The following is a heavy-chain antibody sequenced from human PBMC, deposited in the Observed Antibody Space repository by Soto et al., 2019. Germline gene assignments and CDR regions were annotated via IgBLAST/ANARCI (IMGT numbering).Heavy chain of an antibody. Sequence: VQLLESGGGLVQPGGSLSLSCAASGFTFSNYAMSWVRQAPGKGMEWVSAVSGSGGNTYYADSVQGRFTISRDNSKNMLNLQMNSLRAEDTAVYYCAKLNLFVSAAAGRGPFDYCGQGTLVTVSS. CDR3: AKLNLFVSAAAGRGPFDY. CDR1: GFTFSNYA. V-gene: IGHV3-23*01. CDR2: VSGSGGNT. D-gene: IGHD6-13*01. J-gene: IGHJ4*02.